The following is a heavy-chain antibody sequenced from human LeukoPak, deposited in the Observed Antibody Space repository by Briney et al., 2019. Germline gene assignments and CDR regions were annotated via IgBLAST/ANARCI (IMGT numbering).Heavy chain of an antibody. Sequence: PGGSLRLSCAASGFTFSSYAMSWVRQAPGKGLEWASAISGRGGSTYYADSVKGRFTISRDNSKNTLYLQMNSLRAEDTAVYYCARQRSYYDFWSGRRHHPASYYFDYWGQGTLVTVSS. D-gene: IGHD3-3*01. V-gene: IGHV3-23*01. CDR2: ISGRGGST. J-gene: IGHJ4*02. CDR1: GFTFSSYA. CDR3: ARQRSYYDFWSGRRHHPASYYFDY.